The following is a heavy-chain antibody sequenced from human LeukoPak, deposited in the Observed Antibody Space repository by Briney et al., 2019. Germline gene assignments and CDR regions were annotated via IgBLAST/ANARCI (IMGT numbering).Heavy chain of an antibody. CDR3: ARRGSSSFFPFDY. D-gene: IGHD6-13*01. CDR2: VYYTGST. V-gene: IGHV4-38-2*01. J-gene: IGHJ4*02. CDR1: GYSISSGYY. Sequence: SETLSLTCAVSGYSISSGYYWGWIRQPPGEGLEWIASVYYTGSTYYNPSLKSRVTISVDTSKNQFSLQPSSVTATDTAVYYCARRGSSSFFPFDYWGQGTLVTVSS.